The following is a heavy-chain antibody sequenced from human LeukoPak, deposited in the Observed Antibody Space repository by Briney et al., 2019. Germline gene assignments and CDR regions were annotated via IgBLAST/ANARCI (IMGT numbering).Heavy chain of an antibody. V-gene: IGHV3-74*01. CDR1: GFTFSSYW. CDR3: ARGSIVGARGLGDY. Sequence: GGSLRLSCAASGFTFSSYWIHWVRQAPGKGLVWVSRINSDGSTTNYADSVKGRFTISRDNAKNKLYLQMNSLRAEDTAVDYCARGSIVGARGLGDYWGQGTLVTVSS. D-gene: IGHD1-26*01. J-gene: IGHJ4*02. CDR2: INSDGSTT.